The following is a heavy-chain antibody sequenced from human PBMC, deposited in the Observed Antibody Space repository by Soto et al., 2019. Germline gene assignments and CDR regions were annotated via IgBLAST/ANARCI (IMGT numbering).Heavy chain of an antibody. CDR2: FDPEDGET. Sequence: GASVKVSCKVSGYTLTELAMHWVRQAPGKGLEWMGGFDPEDGETIYAQKFQGRVTMTEDTSTDTAYMELSSLRSEDTAVYYCATASLIAGNWFDPWGQGTLVTVSS. J-gene: IGHJ5*02. D-gene: IGHD3-16*01. CDR1: GYTLTELA. CDR3: ATASLIAGNWFDP. V-gene: IGHV1-24*01.